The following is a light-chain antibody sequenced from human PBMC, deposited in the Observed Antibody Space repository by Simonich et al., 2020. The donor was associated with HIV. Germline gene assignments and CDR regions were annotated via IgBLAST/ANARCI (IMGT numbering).Light chain of an antibody. J-gene: IGLJ1*01. Sequence: QSVLTQPPSASGTPGQRVTISCSGSSSNVGTNTVNWYQQLPGTAPKLVIYSNKLRPSGVPDRFSGSKSGTSASLAISGLQSEDEADYYCAAWDDSLKGFYVFGTGTKVTVL. V-gene: IGLV1-44*01. CDR3: AAWDDSLKGFYV. CDR1: SSNVGTNT. CDR2: SNK.